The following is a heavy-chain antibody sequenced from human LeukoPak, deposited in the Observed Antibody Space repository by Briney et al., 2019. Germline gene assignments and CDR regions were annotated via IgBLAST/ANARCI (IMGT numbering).Heavy chain of an antibody. Sequence: PTETLSLTCTVSGGSISSYYWSWIRQPPGKGLEWIGEINHSGSTNYNPSLKSRVTISVDTSKNQFSLKLSSVTAADTAVYYCARLQCSSTSCYNGLRAYYYYGMDVWGQGTTVTVSS. CDR3: ARLQCSSTSCYNGLRAYYYYGMDV. CDR1: GGSISSYY. V-gene: IGHV4-34*01. D-gene: IGHD2-2*02. CDR2: INHSGST. J-gene: IGHJ6*02.